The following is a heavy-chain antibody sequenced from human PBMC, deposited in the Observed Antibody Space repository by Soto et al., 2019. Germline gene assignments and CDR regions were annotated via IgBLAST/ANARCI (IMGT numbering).Heavy chain of an antibody. CDR1: GDSVSSNSAA. CDR2: TYYRSKWYN. Sequence: PSQTLSLTCAISGDSVSSNSAAWNWIRQSPSRGLEWLGRTYYRSKWYNDYAVSVKSRITINPDTSKNQFSLQLNSVTPEDTAVYYCARVFVEVPAAAWDNRFVPRGQGTQVTVS. CDR3: ARVFVEVPAAAWDNRFVP. D-gene: IGHD2-2*01. V-gene: IGHV6-1*01. J-gene: IGHJ5*02.